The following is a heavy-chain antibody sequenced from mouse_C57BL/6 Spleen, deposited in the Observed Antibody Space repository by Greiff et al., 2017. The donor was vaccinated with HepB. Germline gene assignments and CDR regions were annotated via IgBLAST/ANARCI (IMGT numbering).Heavy chain of an antibody. CDR2: IYPRSGNT. V-gene: IGHV1-81*01. CDR3: AGYYYGSSPAWFAY. J-gene: IGHJ3*01. CDR1: GYTFTSYG. D-gene: IGHD1-1*01. Sequence: QVKLQQSGAELARPGASVKLSCKASGYTFTSYGISWVKQRTGQGLEWIGEIYPRSGNTYYNEKFKGKATLTADKSSSTAYMELRSLTSEDSAVYFCAGYYYGSSPAWFAYWGQGTLVTVSA.